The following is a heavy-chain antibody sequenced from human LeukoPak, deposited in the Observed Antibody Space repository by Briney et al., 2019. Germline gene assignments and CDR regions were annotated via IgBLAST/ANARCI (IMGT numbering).Heavy chain of an antibody. Sequence: GASVKVSCKVSGHTLSKLSMHWLRQAPGKGLERMGGFEPEDGKIISAQKFLGRVTMTEGTSTDIAYMELTRLTSADTAVYYCAASYPYNWKAHDYWGQGTLLIVSS. J-gene: IGHJ4*02. CDR1: GHTLSKLS. CDR3: AASYPYNWKAHDY. D-gene: IGHD1-20*01. V-gene: IGHV1-24*01. CDR2: FEPEDGKI.